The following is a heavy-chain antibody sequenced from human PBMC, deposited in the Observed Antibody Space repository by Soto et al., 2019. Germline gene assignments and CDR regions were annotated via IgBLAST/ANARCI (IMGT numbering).Heavy chain of an antibody. CDR2: IIPIFGTA. CDR1: GGPFSSYA. D-gene: IGHD6-13*01. CDR3: ARCLIAAAAPYYYYGMDV. V-gene: IGHV1-69*01. Sequence: QVQLVQSGAEVKKPGSSVKVSCKASGGPFSSYAISWVRQAPGQGLEWMGGIIPIFGTAHYAQKFQGRVTITADETTSTAYMELSSLRSEDTAVYYCARCLIAAAAPYYYYGMDVWGQGTTVTVSS. J-gene: IGHJ6*02.